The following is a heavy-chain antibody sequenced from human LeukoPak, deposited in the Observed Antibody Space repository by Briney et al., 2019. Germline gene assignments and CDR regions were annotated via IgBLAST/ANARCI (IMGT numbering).Heavy chain of an antibody. CDR2: ISHDGSNE. D-gene: IGHD2-2*01. CDR3: AKSGCSSTSCYGLFSGWFDP. CDR1: RFTFSSFG. V-gene: IGHV3-30*18. Sequence: GRSLRLSCAASRFTFSSFGMHWVRQAPGKGLEWVAVISHDGSNEYHADSVKGRFTISRDNSKNTLYLQMNSLRAEDTAVYYCAKSGCSSTSCYGLFSGWFDPWGQGTLVTVSS. J-gene: IGHJ5*02.